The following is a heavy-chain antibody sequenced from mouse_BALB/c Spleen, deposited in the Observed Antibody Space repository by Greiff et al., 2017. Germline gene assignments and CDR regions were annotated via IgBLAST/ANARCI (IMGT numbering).Heavy chain of an antibody. CDR3: ARWGGNYGFAY. V-gene: IGHV1S56*01. D-gene: IGHD2-1*01. Sequence: QVQLKQSGPELVKPGASVRISCKASGYTFTSYYIHWVKQRPGQGLEWIGWIYPGNVNTKYNEKFKGKATLTADKSSSTAYMQLSSLTSEDSAVYFCARWGGNYGFAYWGQGTLVTVSA. CDR2: IYPGNVNT. J-gene: IGHJ3*01. CDR1: GYTFTSYY.